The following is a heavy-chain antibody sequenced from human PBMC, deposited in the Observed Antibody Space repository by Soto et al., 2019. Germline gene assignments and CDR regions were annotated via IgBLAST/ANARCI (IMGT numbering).Heavy chain of an antibody. Sequence: GASVKVSCKASGYTFTNYYIHWVRQAPGQGLEWMGIINPGGGRTNYAQKFQGRVTMTSDTSTSTVYLELSSLRSEDTAVYYCARDLSSYSSGWYDLWGRGTLVTVSS. CDR3: ARDLSSYSSGWYDL. D-gene: IGHD6-19*01. CDR2: INPGGGRT. CDR1: GYTFTNYY. J-gene: IGHJ2*01. V-gene: IGHV1-46*01.